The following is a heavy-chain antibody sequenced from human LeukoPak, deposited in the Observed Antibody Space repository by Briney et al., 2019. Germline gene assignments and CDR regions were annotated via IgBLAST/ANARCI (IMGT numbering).Heavy chain of an antibody. Sequence: GGSLRLSCAAFGFTFSSYRMNWVRQAPGKGLEWVALIGARDGRTYYADPVKGRFTISRDNFKNTLYLQMNSLRAEDTAIYYCAKGLYHYALDVWGQGTAVTVSS. CDR1: GFTFSSYR. CDR3: AKGLYHYALDV. CDR2: IGARDGRT. V-gene: IGHV3-23*01. J-gene: IGHJ6*02.